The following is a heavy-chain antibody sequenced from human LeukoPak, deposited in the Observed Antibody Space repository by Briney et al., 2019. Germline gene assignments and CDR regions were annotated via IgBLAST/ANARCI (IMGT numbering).Heavy chain of an antibody. CDR1: GGSFSGYY. CDR2: INHSGST. D-gene: IGHD6-25*01. Sequence: SETLSPTCAVYGGSFSGYYWSWIRQPPGKGLEWIGEINHSGSTNYNPSLKSRVTISVDTSKNQFSLKLSSVTAADTAVYYCARAVGSAYYYYMDVWGKGTTVTISS. J-gene: IGHJ6*03. V-gene: IGHV4-34*01. CDR3: ARAVGSAYYYYMDV.